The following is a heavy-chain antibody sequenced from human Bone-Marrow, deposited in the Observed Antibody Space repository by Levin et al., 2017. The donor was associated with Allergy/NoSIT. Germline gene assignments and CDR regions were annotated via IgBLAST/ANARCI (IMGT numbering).Heavy chain of an antibody. J-gene: IGHJ6*02. D-gene: IGHD1-1*01. CDR3: ARAAGGNGMDV. Sequence: SETLSLTCLISGGSIGNYYWSWIRQAPGKGLEWIGYLYSGASTSYNPSLKSRVTISVDWSKNHLSLKLTSVTASDTAVYYCARAAGGNGMDVWGHGTTVTVSS. CDR2: LYSGAST. CDR1: GGSIGNYY. V-gene: IGHV4-4*08.